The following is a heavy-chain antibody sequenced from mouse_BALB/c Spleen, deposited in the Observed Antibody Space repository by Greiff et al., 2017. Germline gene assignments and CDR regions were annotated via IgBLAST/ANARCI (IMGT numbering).Heavy chain of an antibody. CDR3: ARGGLRQDYYAMDY. D-gene: IGHD2-2*01. CDR2: ISSGSSTI. J-gene: IGHJ4*01. V-gene: IGHV5-17*02. CDR1: GFTFSSFG. Sequence: EVQGVESGGGLVQPGGSRKLSCAASGFTFSSFGMHWVRQAPEKGLEWVAYISSGSSTIYYADTVKGRFTISRDNPENTLFLQMTSLRSEDTAMYYCARGGLRQDYYAMDYWGQGTSVTVSS.